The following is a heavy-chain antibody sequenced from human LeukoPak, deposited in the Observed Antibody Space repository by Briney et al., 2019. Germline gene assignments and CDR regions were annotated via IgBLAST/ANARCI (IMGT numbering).Heavy chain of an antibody. Sequence: SETLSLTCTVSGGSISSHYWSWIRQPPGKGLEWIGYIYYSGSTNYNPSLKSRVTISVDTSKNQFSLKLSSVTAADTAVYYCAREADINWFDPWGQGTLVTVSS. CDR1: GGSISSHY. CDR3: AREADINWFDP. CDR2: IYYSGST. J-gene: IGHJ5*02. V-gene: IGHV4-59*11.